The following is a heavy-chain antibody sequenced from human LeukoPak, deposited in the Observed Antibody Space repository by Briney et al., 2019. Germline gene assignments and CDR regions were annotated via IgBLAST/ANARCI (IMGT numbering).Heavy chain of an antibody. Sequence: GASVKVSCKASGYTFTSYYMHWVRQAPGQGLEWMGIINPSGGSTSYAQKFQGRVTMTRDTSTSTVYMELSSLRSEDTAVYYCARDRWFYGTGGLVDYWGQGTLATVSS. V-gene: IGHV1-46*01. CDR3: ARDRWFYGTGGLVDY. D-gene: IGHD3-10*01. CDR1: GYTFTSYY. CDR2: INPSGGST. J-gene: IGHJ4*02.